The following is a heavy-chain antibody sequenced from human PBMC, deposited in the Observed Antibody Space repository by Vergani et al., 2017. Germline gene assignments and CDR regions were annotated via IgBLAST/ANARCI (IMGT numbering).Heavy chain of an antibody. CDR3: TRDSDLDWLLW. Sequence: QVQLVQSGAEVKKPGASLKVSCKASGYTFTGYYMHWVRQAPGQGLEWVGWIKPNSGGTNYAQKFQGRVTMTSDTTISTAYMELRRLRSDDTAVYYCTRDSDLDWLLWWGRGALVTVSS. D-gene: IGHD3/OR15-3a*01. V-gene: IGHV1-2*02. CDR2: IKPNSGGT. CDR1: GYTFTGYY. J-gene: IGHJ4*02.